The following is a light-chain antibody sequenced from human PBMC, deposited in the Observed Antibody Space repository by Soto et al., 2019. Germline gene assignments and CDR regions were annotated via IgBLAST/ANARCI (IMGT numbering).Light chain of an antibody. CDR2: GAS. Sequence: EIVMTQSPATLSVSPGERATLSCRASQSVYTNLAWYQQKPGQAPRLLMYGASTRATGIPARFSGSGSGTDFTLTISSLQSEDFAVYYCQQYNDWPPLTFGGGTKVEIK. J-gene: IGKJ4*01. V-gene: IGKV3-15*01. CDR1: QSVYTN. CDR3: QQYNDWPPLT.